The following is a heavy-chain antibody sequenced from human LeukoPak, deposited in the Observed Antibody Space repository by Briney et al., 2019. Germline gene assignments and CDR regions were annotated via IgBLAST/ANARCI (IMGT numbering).Heavy chain of an antibody. CDR2: ISGSGGST. CDR1: GFTFSSYA. D-gene: IGHD3-16*02. CDR3: HAGELRLGELSFHDY. Sequence: GGSLRLSCAASGFTFSSYAMSWVRQAPGKGLEWVSVISGSGGSTYYADSVKGRFTISRDNSKNTLYLQMNSLRAEDTAVYYCHAGELRLGELSFHDYWGQGTLVTVSS. J-gene: IGHJ4*02. V-gene: IGHV3-23*01.